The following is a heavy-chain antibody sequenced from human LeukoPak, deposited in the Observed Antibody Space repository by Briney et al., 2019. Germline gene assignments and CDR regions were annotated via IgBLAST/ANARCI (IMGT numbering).Heavy chain of an antibody. CDR2: ISSSGSTI. Sequence: GGSLRLSCAASGFTFSSYEMNWVRQAPGKGLEWVSYISSSGSTIYYADSVKGRFTISRDNAKNSLYLQMNSLRADDTAVYYCARHEGITMIMNWGQGTLVTVSS. D-gene: IGHD3-22*01. CDR1: GFTFSSYE. CDR3: ARHEGITMIMN. J-gene: IGHJ4*02. V-gene: IGHV3-48*03.